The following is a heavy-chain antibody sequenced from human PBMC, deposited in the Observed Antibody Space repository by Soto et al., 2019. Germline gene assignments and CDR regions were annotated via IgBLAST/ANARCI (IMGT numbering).Heavy chain of an antibody. D-gene: IGHD2-15*01. CDR2: INHRGST. CDR1: GGSFSGYY. CDR3: ARSPLGAAWFDP. V-gene: IGHV4-34*01. Sequence: PSETLSLTCAVYGGSFSGYYWSWIRQPPGKGLEWIGEINHRGSTNYTPSLKSRVTISVDPSKNQFSLKLSSVTAADTAVYYCARSPLGAAWFDPWGQGTLVTVS. J-gene: IGHJ5*02.